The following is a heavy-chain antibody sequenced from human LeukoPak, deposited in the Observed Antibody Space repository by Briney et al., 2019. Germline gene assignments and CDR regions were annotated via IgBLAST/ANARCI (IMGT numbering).Heavy chain of an antibody. CDR1: GDSVSSNSAA. CDR2: TYYRSKWYN. V-gene: IGHV6-1*01. CDR3: ARGPLFGGSTTYYFDY. D-gene: IGHD3-16*01. Sequence: SQTLSLTCAISGDSVSSNSAAWNWIRQSPSRGLEWLGRTYYRSKWYNDYAVSVKSRITINPDTSKNQFSLQLNSVTPEDTAVYYCARGPLFGGSTTYYFDYWGQGTLVTVSS. J-gene: IGHJ4*02.